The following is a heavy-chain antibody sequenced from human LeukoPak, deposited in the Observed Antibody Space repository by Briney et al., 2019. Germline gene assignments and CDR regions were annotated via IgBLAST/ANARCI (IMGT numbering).Heavy chain of an antibody. J-gene: IGHJ4*02. CDR2: INSDGSST. CDR1: GFTFSSYW. Sequence: PGGSLRLSCAASGFTFSSYWMHWVRQAPGKGLVWVSRINSDGSSTAYAGSVKGRFTISRDNAKNSLYLQMNSLTDEDTAVYYCARESGWLIDYWGQGTLVTVSS. V-gene: IGHV3-74*01. CDR3: ARESGWLIDY. D-gene: IGHD6-19*01.